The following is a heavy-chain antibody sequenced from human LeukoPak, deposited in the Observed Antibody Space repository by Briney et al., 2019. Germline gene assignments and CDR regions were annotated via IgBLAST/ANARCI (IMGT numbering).Heavy chain of an antibody. CDR1: GFTFSDYY. D-gene: IGHD3-22*01. J-gene: IGHJ4*02. CDR3: ARDHYYDSSGYHIDY. Sequence: PRGSLRLSCAASGFTFSDYYMSWIRQAPGKGLEWVSYISSSGSTIYYADSVKGRFTISRDNAKNSLYLQMNSLRAEDTAVYYCARDHYYDSSGYHIDYWGQGTLVTVSS. CDR2: ISSSGSTI. V-gene: IGHV3-11*01.